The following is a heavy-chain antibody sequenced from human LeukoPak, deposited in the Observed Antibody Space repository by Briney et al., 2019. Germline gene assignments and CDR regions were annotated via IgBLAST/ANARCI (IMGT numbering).Heavy chain of an antibody. D-gene: IGHD3-10*01. CDR1: GFTFSNYE. J-gene: IGHJ4*02. CDR2: ISNTGNTI. V-gene: IGHV3-48*03. Sequence: PGGSLTLPCAVSGFTFSNYEMNWVRQAPGKGLEWVSYISNTGNTIYYADSVKGRFTISRDNAKNSLYLQMNSLRAEDTAVYYCAGAPYYYHGSEEYALWDYWGQGSLVTVSS. CDR3: AGAPYYYHGSEEYALWDY.